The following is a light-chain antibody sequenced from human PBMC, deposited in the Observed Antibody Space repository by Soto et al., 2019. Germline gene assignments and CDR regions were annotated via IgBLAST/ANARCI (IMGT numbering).Light chain of an antibody. CDR2: DAS. CDR3: QQRSNWPPLT. V-gene: IGKV3-11*01. Sequence: EIVLTQSPATLSLSPGERATLSCRASQSVSSYLDWYQQKPGQAPRLLIYDASNRATGIPARFSGSGSATDFILTIISLEPEDFAGYYCQQRSNWPPLTFGGGTKVEIK. J-gene: IGKJ4*01. CDR1: QSVSSY.